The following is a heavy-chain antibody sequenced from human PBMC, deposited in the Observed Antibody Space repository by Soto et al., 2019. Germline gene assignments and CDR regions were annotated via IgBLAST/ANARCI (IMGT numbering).Heavy chain of an antibody. CDR3: AKGGRQWFVTSDFNY. D-gene: IGHD3-22*01. Sequence: VQLVESGGGVVQPGRSLRLSCAASGFTFSDYAMHWVRQAPGKGLEWVAVVSHDGRNTHYADSVKGRFTISRDSSKNTVSLELTSLRAEETAVYYGAKGGRQWFVTSDFNYWGQGALVTVSS. V-gene: IGHV3-30*18. CDR2: VSHDGRNT. CDR1: GFTFSDYA. J-gene: IGHJ4*02.